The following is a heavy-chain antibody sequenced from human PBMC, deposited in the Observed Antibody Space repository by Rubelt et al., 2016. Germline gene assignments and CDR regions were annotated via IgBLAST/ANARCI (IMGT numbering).Heavy chain of an antibody. CDR1: GFTFSTFG. D-gene: IGHD5-12*01. CDR3: AKTIRGVGIMATNHDY. CDR2: IWYDGSNK. V-gene: IGHV3-33*06. J-gene: IGHJ4*02. Sequence: GRGVVQPGTSLRLSCAASGFTFSTFGMFWVRQAPGKGLAWVALIWYDGSNKNYADSVKGRFTISRYSSEDTWYLQMTSMRPEDTAVYYCAKTIRGVGIMATNHDYWGQGTLVTVSS.